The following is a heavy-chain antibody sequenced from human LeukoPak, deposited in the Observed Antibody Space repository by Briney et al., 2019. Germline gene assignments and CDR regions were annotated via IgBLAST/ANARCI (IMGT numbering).Heavy chain of an antibody. CDR2: MYISGTT. CDR3: ARRYTSSWYFDY. Sequence: PSETLSLTCIVSGGSISNYYWSWIRQPAGKGLEWIGRMYISGTTDYNPSLKSRATISVDTSKNQFSLKLSSVTAADAAVYYCARRYTSSWYFDYWGQGTLVTVSS. J-gene: IGHJ4*02. V-gene: IGHV4-4*07. D-gene: IGHD6-13*01. CDR1: GGSISNYY.